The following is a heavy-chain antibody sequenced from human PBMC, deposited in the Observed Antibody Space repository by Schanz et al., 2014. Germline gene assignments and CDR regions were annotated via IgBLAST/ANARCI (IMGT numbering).Heavy chain of an antibody. J-gene: IGHJ4*02. V-gene: IGHV3-11*05. CDR2: ISSSGSYT. Sequence: QVQLVESGGGLVKPGGSLRLSCAASGFTFSDYYMSWIRQAPGKGLEWVSYISSSGSYTNYADSVKGRFTTSRDNGKKSMYLQMNSLRGEDTGMYYCARGDPVAGLDYWGRGTLVTVSS. CDR1: GFTFSDYY. CDR3: ARGDPVAGLDY.